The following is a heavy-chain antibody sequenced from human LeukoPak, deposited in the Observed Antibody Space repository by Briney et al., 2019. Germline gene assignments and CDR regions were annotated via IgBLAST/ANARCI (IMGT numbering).Heavy chain of an antibody. V-gene: IGHV3-7*01. CDR2: IKQDGSEK. CDR1: GITFSRYW. D-gene: IGHD4-23*01. J-gene: IGHJ4*02. CDR3: ARDVNGGYFDY. Sequence: GGSLSLSCVASGITFSRYWMTWVRQAPGKGLEWVANIKQDGSEKNYVESVKGRFTISRDNAKNSVFLQMNSLRGEDTAVYYCARDVNGGYFDYWGQGTLVTVSS.